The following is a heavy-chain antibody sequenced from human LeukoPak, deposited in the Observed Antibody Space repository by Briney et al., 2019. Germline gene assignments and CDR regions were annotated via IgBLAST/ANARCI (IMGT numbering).Heavy chain of an antibody. V-gene: IGHV1-69*04. D-gene: IGHD2-15*01. CDR2: IIPILGIA. CDR3: ARDLSRGVVKRTYFDY. Sequence: ASVKVSCKASGGTFSSYAISWVRQAPGQGLEWMGGIIPILGIANYAQKFQGRVTITADKSTSTAYMELSSLRSEDTAVYYCARDLSRGVVKRTYFDYWGQGTLVTVSS. J-gene: IGHJ4*02. CDR1: GGTFSSYA.